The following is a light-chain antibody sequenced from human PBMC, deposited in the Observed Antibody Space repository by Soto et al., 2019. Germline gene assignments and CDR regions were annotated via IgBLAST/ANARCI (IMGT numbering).Light chain of an antibody. CDR3: CSYAHASRV. CDR2: DVN. Sequence: QSVLTQPRSVSGSPGQSVTFSCTGTSADIGAYNYVSWYQLHPGKAPKMIIYDVNKRPSGVPDRFSGSKSGNTASLTISWLQAEDEADYYCCSYAHASRVFGGGTKLTVL. CDR1: SADIGAYNY. J-gene: IGLJ3*02. V-gene: IGLV2-11*01.